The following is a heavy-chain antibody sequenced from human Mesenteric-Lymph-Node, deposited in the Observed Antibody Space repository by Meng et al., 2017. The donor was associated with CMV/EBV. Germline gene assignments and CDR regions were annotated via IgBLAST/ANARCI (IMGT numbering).Heavy chain of an antibody. CDR3: ATGSGYY. Sequence: ASVKVSCKASGYTFTAYYVHWVRQAPGQGPEWMGWINPNTGGTNYAQKFQGRVTMTEDTSTDTAYMELSSLRSEDTAVYYCATGSGYYWGQGTLVTVSS. V-gene: IGHV1-2*02. CDR1: GYTFTAYY. J-gene: IGHJ4*02. CDR2: INPNTGGT. D-gene: IGHD3-22*01.